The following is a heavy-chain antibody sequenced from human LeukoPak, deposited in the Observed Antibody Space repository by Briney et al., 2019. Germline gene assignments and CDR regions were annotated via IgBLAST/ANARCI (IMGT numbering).Heavy chain of an antibody. CDR2: INPSGGST. Sequence: GASVKVSCKASGYTFTSYYMHWVRQAPGQGLEWMAIINPSGGSTRYAQKFQGRVTMTRDTSTSTVYMELSSLRSEDTAVYYCARDPRPSYDSGAYYYPGDYWGQGTLVTVSS. V-gene: IGHV1-46*01. D-gene: IGHD3-22*01. CDR3: ARDPRPSYDSGAYYYPGDY. J-gene: IGHJ4*02. CDR1: GYTFTSYY.